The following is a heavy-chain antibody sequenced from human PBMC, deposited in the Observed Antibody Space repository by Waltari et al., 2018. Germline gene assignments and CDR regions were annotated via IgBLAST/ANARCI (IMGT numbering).Heavy chain of an antibody. CDR2: VDPEDGET. J-gene: IGHJ4*02. CDR1: GYTFTDYY. Sequence: VQLVQSGAEVKKPGASVKVSCKASGYTFTDYYMHWVQQAPGKGLEWMGLVDPEDGETIYAEKFQGRVTITADTSTDTAYMELSSLRSEDTAVYYCATLGIVATPPFDYWGQGTLVTVSS. V-gene: IGHV1-69-2*01. D-gene: IGHD5-12*01. CDR3: ATLGIVATPPFDY.